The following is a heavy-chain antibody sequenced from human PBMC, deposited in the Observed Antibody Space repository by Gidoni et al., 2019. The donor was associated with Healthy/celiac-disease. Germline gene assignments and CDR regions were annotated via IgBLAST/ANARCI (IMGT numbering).Heavy chain of an antibody. D-gene: IGHD2-15*01. CDR3: ASGTSGGRRPFDY. V-gene: IGHV4-34*01. CDR1: DRSFSGYY. Sequence: QVQPQQWGAGLLQPSETLSLTFAVYDRSFSGYYWSWLRQPPVKGLEWIGEINHSGRTNSNPSLKSRVTISVDTSKNQFSLELSSVTAADTAVYYCASGTSGGRRPFDYWGQGTLVTVSS. J-gene: IGHJ4*02. CDR2: INHSGRT.